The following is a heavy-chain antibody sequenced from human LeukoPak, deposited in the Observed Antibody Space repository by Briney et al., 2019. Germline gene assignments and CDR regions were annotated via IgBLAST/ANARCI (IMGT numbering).Heavy chain of an antibody. CDR2: ISAYNGNT. J-gene: IGHJ4*02. CDR1: GYTFTSYG. V-gene: IGHV1-18*01. D-gene: IGHD3-22*01. CDR3: ARDLLGTMIVVPLGY. Sequence: GASVKVSCKASGYTFTSYGISWVRQAPGQGLEWMGWISAYNGNTNYAQKLQGRVTMTTDTSTSTAYMELRSLRSDDTAVYYCARDLLGTMIVVPLGYWGQGTLVTVSS.